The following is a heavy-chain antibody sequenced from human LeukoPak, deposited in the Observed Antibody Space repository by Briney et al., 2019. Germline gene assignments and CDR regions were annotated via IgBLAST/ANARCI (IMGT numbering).Heavy chain of an antibody. V-gene: IGHV3-30*04. CDR1: GFTFTGYA. Sequence: GGSLRLSCAASGFTFTGYAPHWVRQTPGKGLEWVAFIWLDGINKYYADSVKGRFTISRDNSKKTLYLQMDSLRTEDTAFYYCALIGVVIPPDTYDVWGQGTLVTVSS. D-gene: IGHD2-21*01. CDR3: ALIGVVIPPDTYDV. J-gene: IGHJ3*01. CDR2: IWLDGINK.